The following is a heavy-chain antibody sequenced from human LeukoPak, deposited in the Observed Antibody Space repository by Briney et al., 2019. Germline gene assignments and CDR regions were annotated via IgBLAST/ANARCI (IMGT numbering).Heavy chain of an antibody. J-gene: IGHJ4*03. CDR3: ARAGYRGYDSYALHV. V-gene: IGHV1-8*01. CDR2: MNGRSGNT. CDR1: GYTFDDYD. Sequence: ASVKVSCKASGYTFDDYDINWVRQVPGQGLEWLGWMNGRSGNTGYTEKLEGRLSMTRDTSTTTAYLEVTGLTSEDTAMYFCARAGYRGYDSYALHVWGQGTLVTVSS. D-gene: IGHD5-12*01.